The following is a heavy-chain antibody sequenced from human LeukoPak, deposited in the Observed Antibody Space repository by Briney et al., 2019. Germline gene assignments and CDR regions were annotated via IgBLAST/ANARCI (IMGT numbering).Heavy chain of an antibody. D-gene: IGHD3-9*01. CDR1: GFTFSSDW. V-gene: IGHV3-74*01. Sequence: PGGSLRLPCAASGFTFSSDWMHWVRQAPGKGLVWVSRINRDGRSTTYADSVKGRFTISGDNAKNTLYLQMNSLRAEDTAVYYCARHPYDILTGPSFDYWGQGTLVTVSS. J-gene: IGHJ4*02. CDR3: ARHPYDILTGPSFDY. CDR2: INRDGRST.